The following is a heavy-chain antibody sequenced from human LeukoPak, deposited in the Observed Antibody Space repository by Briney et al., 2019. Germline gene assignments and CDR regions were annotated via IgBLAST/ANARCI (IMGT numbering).Heavy chain of an antibody. J-gene: IGHJ4*02. CDR2: ISYDGSNK. V-gene: IGHV3-30-3*01. CDR3: ARDRTYYYDSSGYSPAPYFDY. D-gene: IGHD3-22*01. Sequence: GSLRLSCAASGFTFSSYAMHWVRQAPGKGLEWVAVISYDGSNKYYADSVKGRFTISRDNSKNTLYLQMNSLRAEDTAVYYCARDRTYYYDSSGYSPAPYFDYWGQGTLVTVSS. CDR1: GFTFSSYA.